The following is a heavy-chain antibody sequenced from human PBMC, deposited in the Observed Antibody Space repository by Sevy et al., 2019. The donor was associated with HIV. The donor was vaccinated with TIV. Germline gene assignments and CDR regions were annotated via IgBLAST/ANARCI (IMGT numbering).Heavy chain of an antibody. CDR2: IIPIFGTA. CDR3: ARDYYDSSGYPHQVFDY. Sequence: ASVKVSCKASGGTFSSYAISWVRQAPGQGLEWMGGIIPIFGTANYAQKFQGRVTITADESTSTAYMELSSLRSEDTAVYYCARDYYDSSGYPHQVFDYWGLGTLVTVSS. J-gene: IGHJ4*02. D-gene: IGHD3-22*01. V-gene: IGHV1-69*13. CDR1: GGTFSSYA.